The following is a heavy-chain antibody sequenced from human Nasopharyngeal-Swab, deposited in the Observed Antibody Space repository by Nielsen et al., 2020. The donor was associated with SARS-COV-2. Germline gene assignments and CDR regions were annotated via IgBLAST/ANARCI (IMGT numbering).Heavy chain of an antibody. CDR1: GFTFSNYG. D-gene: IGHD3-10*01. V-gene: IGHV3-30*18. CDR2: ISYDGSNK. J-gene: IGHJ4*02. Sequence: GESLKISCVAPGFTFSNYGMHWVRQAPGKGLEWVAIISYDGSNKYYADSVKGRFTISKDNPKNTLYLQMNSLRAEDTALYYCAKERFYSGSGKYPRDFDYWGQGTLVTVSS. CDR3: AKERFYSGSGKYPRDFDY.